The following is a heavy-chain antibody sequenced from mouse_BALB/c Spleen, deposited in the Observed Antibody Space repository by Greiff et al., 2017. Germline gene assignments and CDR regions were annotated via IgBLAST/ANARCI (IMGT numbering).Heavy chain of an antibody. CDR3: SAYYGNYDDAMDY. Sequence: EVKVVESGGGLVKPGGSLKLSCAASGFTFSDYYMYWVRQTPEKRLEWVATISDGGSYTYYPDSVKGRFTISRDNAKNNLYLQMSSLKSEDTAMYYCSAYYGNYDDAMDYWGQGTSVTVSS. CDR1: GFTFSDYY. V-gene: IGHV5-4*02. D-gene: IGHD2-10*01. CDR2: ISDGGSYT. J-gene: IGHJ4*01.